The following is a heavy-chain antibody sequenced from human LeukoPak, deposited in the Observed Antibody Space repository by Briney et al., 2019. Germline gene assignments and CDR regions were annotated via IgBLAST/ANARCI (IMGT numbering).Heavy chain of an antibody. Sequence: GASVKVSCKASGYTFTGYYMHWVRQAPGQGLEWMGWINPNRGGTNYAQKFQGWVTMTRDTSISTAYMELSRLRSDDTAVYYCARSGISSGWYWFDPWGQGTLVTVSS. V-gene: IGHV1-2*04. J-gene: IGHJ5*02. D-gene: IGHD6-19*01. CDR3: ARSGISSGWYWFDP. CDR1: GYTFTGYY. CDR2: INPNRGGT.